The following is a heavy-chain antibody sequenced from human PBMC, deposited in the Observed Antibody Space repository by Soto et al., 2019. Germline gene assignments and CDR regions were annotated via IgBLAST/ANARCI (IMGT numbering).Heavy chain of an antibody. J-gene: IGHJ4*02. Sequence: SETLSLTCTVSGGSISSYYWSWIRQPPGKGLEWIGYIYYSGSTNYNPSLKSRVTISVDTSKNQFSLKLSSVTAADTAVYYCARARRGYIYFWGQGTLVTVSA. D-gene: IGHD2-15*01. CDR3: ARARRGYIYF. V-gene: IGHV4-59*01. CDR2: IYYSGST. CDR1: GGSISSYY.